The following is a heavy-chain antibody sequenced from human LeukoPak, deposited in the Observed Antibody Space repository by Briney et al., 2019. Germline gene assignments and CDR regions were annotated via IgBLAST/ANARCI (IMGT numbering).Heavy chain of an antibody. CDR1: GYTFTSYY. CDR3: ARSDYHYDILTGYLAFDI. Sequence: ASVKVSCKASGYTFTSYYMHWVRQAPGQGLEWMGIINPSGGSTSYAQKFQGRVTITADKSTSTAYMELSSLRSEDTAVYYCARSDYHYDILTGYLAFDIWGQGTMVTVSS. D-gene: IGHD3-9*01. CDR2: INPSGGST. J-gene: IGHJ3*02. V-gene: IGHV1-46*01.